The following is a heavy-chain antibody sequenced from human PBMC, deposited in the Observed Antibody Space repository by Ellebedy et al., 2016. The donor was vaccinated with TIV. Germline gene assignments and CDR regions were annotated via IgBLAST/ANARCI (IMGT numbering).Heavy chain of an antibody. CDR3: ARDRAITGKTSWCFDY. V-gene: IGHV3-30*03. CDR2: ISYDGNNK. J-gene: IGHJ4*02. Sequence: PGGSLRLSCAASGFTFSNFGIHWVRQAPGTGLEWVTVISYDGNNKYYADSVKGRFTISRDNSKNTVYLQMNSLRAEDAAVYYCARDRAITGKTSWCFDYWGQGTLVTVSS. D-gene: IGHD1/OR15-1a*01. CDR1: GFTFSNFG.